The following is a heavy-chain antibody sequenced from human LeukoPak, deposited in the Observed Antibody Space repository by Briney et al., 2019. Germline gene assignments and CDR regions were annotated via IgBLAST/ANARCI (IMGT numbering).Heavy chain of an antibody. CDR2: FCGDGRT. J-gene: IGHJ3*02. CDR3: VRAQYGSGMWLAFDI. V-gene: IGHV3-23*01. D-gene: IGHD3-10*01. CDR1: GFTFSSYA. Sequence: GGSLRLSCAASGFTFSSYAMAWVRQGPGKGLEWVSVFCGDGRTYYADSLKGRLTVSRDNSRDTLYLQMNSLRAGDTAVYYYVRAQYGSGMWLAFDIWGQGTTVTVSS.